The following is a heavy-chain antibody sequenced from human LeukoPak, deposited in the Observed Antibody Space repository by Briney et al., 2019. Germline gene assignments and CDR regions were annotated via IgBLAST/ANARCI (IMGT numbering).Heavy chain of an antibody. V-gene: IGHV3-48*04. CDR2: ISSSGSTI. Sequence: GGSLRLSCAASGFTFSSYSMNWVRQAPGKGLEWVSYISSSGSTIYYADSVKGRFTISRDNAKNSLYLQMDSLRAEDTAVYYCAELGITMIGGVWGKGTTVTISS. CDR3: AELGITMIGGV. CDR1: GFTFSSYS. D-gene: IGHD3-10*02. J-gene: IGHJ6*04.